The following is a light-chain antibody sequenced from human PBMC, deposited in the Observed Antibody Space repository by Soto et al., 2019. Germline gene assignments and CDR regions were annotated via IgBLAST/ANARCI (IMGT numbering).Light chain of an antibody. Sequence: DIQMTQSPSSLSASIGDRVTITCRASQSISNYLNWYQLKPGKAPKLLIYAASGLQSGVPSRFSGSVSGTDFTLTINSLQPEDFATYYCQQSFSTPPYTFGQGTKLEI. V-gene: IGKV1-39*01. CDR1: QSISNY. J-gene: IGKJ2*01. CDR2: AAS. CDR3: QQSFSTPPYT.